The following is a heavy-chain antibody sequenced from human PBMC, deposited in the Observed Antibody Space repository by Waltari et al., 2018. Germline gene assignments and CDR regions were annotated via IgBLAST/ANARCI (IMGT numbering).Heavy chain of an antibody. CDR2: ISGSGSRT. CDR1: GFTFRSYA. V-gene: IGHV3-23*01. Sequence: EVQLLESGGGLVQPGGSLRLSCAASGFTFRSYAMSWVRQAPGKGLEWVSAISGSGSRTYYADSVKGRFTISRDNSKNSLYLQMNSLRAEDTAVYYCAKDFMIVVVAAFDIWGQGTMVTVSS. J-gene: IGHJ3*02. D-gene: IGHD3-22*01. CDR3: AKDFMIVVVAAFDI.